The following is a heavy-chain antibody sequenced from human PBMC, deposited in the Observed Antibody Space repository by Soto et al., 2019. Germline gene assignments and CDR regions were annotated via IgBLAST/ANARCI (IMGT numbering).Heavy chain of an antibody. CDR2: IYWDGDK. D-gene: IGHD2-2*01. J-gene: IGHJ4*02. V-gene: IGHV2-5*02. CDR3: AHGSCTSADCYPNPYLDY. Sequence: QITLKESGPPLVKPTQTLTLTCTFSGFSLSTSAEGVGWIRQPPGKALEWLALIYWDGDKRYSPSLKSRLTITKDTSKNQVVLTMTNMDPADTATYSCAHGSCTSADCYPNPYLDYWGQGILVTVSS. CDR1: GFSLSTSAEG.